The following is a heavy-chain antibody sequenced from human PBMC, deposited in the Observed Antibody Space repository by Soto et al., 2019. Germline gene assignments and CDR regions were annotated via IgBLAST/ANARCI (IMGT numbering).Heavy chain of an antibody. CDR1: GYTFTSYG. Sequence: QVQLVQSGTEVRKPGASVKVSCKASGYTFTSYGLHWVHQAPGQRLEWMAWIDAGYGNTKYSQNFQGRVTVTWDTSASTAYMELSSLTGEDTAVYYCARDGWVTTWYMLHWGQGTLVTVSS. D-gene: IGHD2-8*02. CDR3: ARDGWVTTWYMLH. J-gene: IGHJ1*01. CDR2: IDAGYGNT. V-gene: IGHV1-3*01.